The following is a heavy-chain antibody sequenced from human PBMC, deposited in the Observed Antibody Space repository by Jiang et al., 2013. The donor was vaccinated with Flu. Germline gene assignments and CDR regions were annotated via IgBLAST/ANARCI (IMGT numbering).Heavy chain of an antibody. CDR2: IYWDDDK. D-gene: IGHD3-10*01. V-gene: IGHV2-5*02. CDR3: AHSLLWFGENYGMDV. J-gene: IGHJ6*02. Sequence: IYWDDDKRYSPSLKSRLTITKDTSKNQVVLTMTNMDPVDTATYYCAHSLLWFGENYGMDVWGQGTTVTVSS.